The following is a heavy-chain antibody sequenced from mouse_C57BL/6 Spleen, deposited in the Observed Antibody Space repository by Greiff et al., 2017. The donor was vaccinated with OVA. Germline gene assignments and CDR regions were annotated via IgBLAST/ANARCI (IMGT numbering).Heavy chain of an antibody. CDR1: GYTFTSYW. D-gene: IGHD2-1*01. V-gene: IGHV1-69*01. CDR2: IDTSDSYT. J-gene: IGHJ4*01. CDR3: AREGKDAMDY. Sequence: VQLQESGAELVMPGASVKLSCKASGYTFTSYWMHWVKQRPGQGLEWIGEIDTSDSYTNYNQKFKGKSTLTVDKSSSTAYMQLSSLTSEDSAVYYCAREGKDAMDYWGQGTSVTVSS.